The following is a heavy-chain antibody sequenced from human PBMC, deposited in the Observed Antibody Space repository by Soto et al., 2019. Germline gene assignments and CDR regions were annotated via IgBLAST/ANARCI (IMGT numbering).Heavy chain of an antibody. CDR3: TPLALKYNSDWYPLSD. CDR1: GFTFSNVW. V-gene: IGHV3-15*07. J-gene: IGHJ1*01. CDR2: IKSETDGGTI. Sequence: EVQLVESGGGLVKPGGSLRLSCAGSGFTFSNVWMKWVRQAPGKGLEWVGRIKSETDGGTIDYAAPVKGRFTISRDDSNTTLYLQLNSLKTEDTATYYCTPLALKYNSDWYPLSDWGQGTRVTVSS. D-gene: IGHD6-19*01.